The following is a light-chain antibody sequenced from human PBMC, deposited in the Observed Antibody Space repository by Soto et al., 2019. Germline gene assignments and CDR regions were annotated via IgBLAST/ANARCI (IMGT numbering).Light chain of an antibody. CDR2: SNN. Sequence: QPVLTQPPSASGTPGQRVTISCSGSSSNIGSNTVNWYQQLPGTAPQLLIYSNNQRPSGVPDRFSGSKSGTSASLAISGLQSEDEADYYCATWDDSLTGPVFGGGTKVTVL. CDR1: SSNIGSNT. V-gene: IGLV1-44*01. J-gene: IGLJ2*01. CDR3: ATWDDSLTGPV.